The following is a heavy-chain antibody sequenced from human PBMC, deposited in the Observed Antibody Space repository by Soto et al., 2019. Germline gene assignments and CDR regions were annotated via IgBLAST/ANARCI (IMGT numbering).Heavy chain of an antibody. CDR3: SKDLYSTINPRGGYFQH. V-gene: IGHV3-9*01. Sequence: EVQLVESGGGLVQPGRSLRLSCAASGFNFDDYAMHWVRQVPGKGLEWVSGINWNSGSIEYADSVKGRFTISRDNAKNSLYLQMNSLRAEDTAVYYCSKDLYSTINPRGGYFQHWGQGTLVTVSS. CDR1: GFNFDDYA. J-gene: IGHJ1*01. CDR2: INWNSGSI. D-gene: IGHD6-13*01.